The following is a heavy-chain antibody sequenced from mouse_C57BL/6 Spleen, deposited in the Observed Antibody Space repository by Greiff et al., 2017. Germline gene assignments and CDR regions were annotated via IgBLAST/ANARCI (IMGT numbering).Heavy chain of an antibody. CDR2: IWRGGST. CDR3: ARKCTRVVATWRHYAMDY. D-gene: IGHD1-1*01. CDR1: GFSLTSYG. Sequence: VKLKESGPGLVQPSQSLSITCTVSGFSLTSYGVHWVRQSPGKGLEWLGVIWRGGSTDYNADFISRLSISKNTSKSQVFFKMNSLQADDTAIYYCARKCTRVVATWRHYAMDYWGQGTSVTVSS. V-gene: IGHV2-2*01. J-gene: IGHJ4*01.